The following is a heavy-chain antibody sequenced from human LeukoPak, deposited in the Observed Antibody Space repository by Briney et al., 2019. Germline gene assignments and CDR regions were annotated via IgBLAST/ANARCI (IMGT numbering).Heavy chain of an antibody. CDR2: IKQDGSET. J-gene: IGHJ4*02. CDR1: GFTVSSNY. CDR3: ARWGYTNGWFYFEN. V-gene: IGHV3-7*01. D-gene: IGHD6-19*01. Sequence: GGSLRLSCAASGFTVSSNYMSWVRQAPGKGLEWVANIKQDGSETYYVDSVKGRFTISRDNAKNSLYLQMNSLRAEDTAVYYCARWGYTNGWFYFENWGQGTLVTVSS.